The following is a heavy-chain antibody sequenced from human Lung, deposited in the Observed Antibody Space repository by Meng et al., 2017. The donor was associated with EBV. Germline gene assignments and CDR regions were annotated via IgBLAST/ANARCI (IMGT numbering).Heavy chain of an antibody. V-gene: IGHV4-39*07. D-gene: IGHD3-22*01. CDR2: IHYSGRT. J-gene: IGHJ5*02. CDR1: GGSISSSSHY. Sequence: QLQLQEWGPGLVKPSEPLSLTCTVSGGSISSSSHYWDWIRQSPGKGLQWIGSIHYSGRTSYNPSLKSRVTISVDTSKNQFSLKLSSVVAADTAVYYCAREVPMIVMNWLDPWGQGTLVTVSS. CDR3: AREVPMIVMNWLDP.